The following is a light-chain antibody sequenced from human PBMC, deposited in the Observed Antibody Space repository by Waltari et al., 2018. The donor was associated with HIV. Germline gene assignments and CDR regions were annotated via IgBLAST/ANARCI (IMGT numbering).Light chain of an antibody. J-gene: IGLJ1*01. CDR1: SSDVGGYNY. V-gene: IGLV2-8*01. CDR2: EVT. CDR3: SSYAGSNTFV. Sequence: QSALTQPPSASGSPGQSVTISCTGTSSDVGGYNYVSWYQQHPDKAPKLMIYEVTKRPSGVPDRCSGSKSGNTASLTISGLQAEDEADYYCSSYAGSNTFVFGTGTKVTVL.